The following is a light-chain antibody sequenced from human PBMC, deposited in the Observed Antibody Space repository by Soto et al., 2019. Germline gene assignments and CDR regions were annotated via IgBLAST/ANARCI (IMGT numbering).Light chain of an antibody. CDR3: QHHNSYSQT. V-gene: IGKV1-5*01. CDR1: QSIRYY. Sequence: DIQMTQSPSSLSASVGDRVTITCRASQSIRYYLAWYQQLPGKAPKLLIYGASSLQSGVPSRFSGSGFGTEFSLTISSLQPDDFATYFCQHHNSYSQTFGQGTKVEIK. CDR2: GAS. J-gene: IGKJ1*01.